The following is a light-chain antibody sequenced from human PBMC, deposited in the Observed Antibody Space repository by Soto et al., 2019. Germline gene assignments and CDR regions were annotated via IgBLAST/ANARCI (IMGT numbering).Light chain of an antibody. CDR1: QSVSTS. Sequence: IVLTQSPATLSLSPGERAALSCRASQSVSTSLAWYQHKPGQAPRLIIYDASKRAPGLPARFSGSGSGTDFSLTISRLEPELFAVYYCQVRDVWPTFGQGTKVEIK. CDR2: DAS. CDR3: QVRDVWPT. V-gene: IGKV3-11*01. J-gene: IGKJ1*01.